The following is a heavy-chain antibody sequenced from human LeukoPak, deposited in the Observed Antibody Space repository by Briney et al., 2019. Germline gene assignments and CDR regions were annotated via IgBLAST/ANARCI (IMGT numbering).Heavy chain of an antibody. Sequence: GGSLRLSCAASGFTFSNCGMHWVRQAPGKGLEWVALIYYDGSDKYYADSVKGRFTISRDNSKNTLYLQMNSLRAEDTAVYYCARAYYYDVSVTPDYWGQGTLVTVSS. CDR2: IYYDGSDK. CDR3: ARAYYYDVSVTPDY. D-gene: IGHD3-22*01. V-gene: IGHV3-33*01. J-gene: IGHJ4*02. CDR1: GFTFSNCG.